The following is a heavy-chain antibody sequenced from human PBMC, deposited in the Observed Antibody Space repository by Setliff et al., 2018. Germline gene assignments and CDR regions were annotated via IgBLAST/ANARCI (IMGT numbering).Heavy chain of an antibody. CDR2: ISAYNGNT. CDR1: GYIFTSYG. CDR3: ARDVSTDSGSYFSLPLPGFLDY. Sequence: ASVKVSCKTSGYIFTSYGISWVRLAPGQGLEWMGWISAYNGNTNYAQKLQGRVTMTTDTSTTTAYMELRSLRSDDTAVYYCARDVSTDSGSYFSLPLPGFLDYWGQGTLVTVSS. J-gene: IGHJ4*02. D-gene: IGHD1-26*01. V-gene: IGHV1-18*01.